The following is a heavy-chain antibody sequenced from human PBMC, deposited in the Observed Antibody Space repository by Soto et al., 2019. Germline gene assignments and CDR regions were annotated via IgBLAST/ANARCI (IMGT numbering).Heavy chain of an antibody. Sequence: QVQLVQSGAEVKKPGSSVKVSCKASGGTFSSYTISWVRQAPGQGLEWMGRIIPILGIANYAQKFQGRVTITAEKSPSTAYMELSSLRSEDTAVYYCARDGGGVVVPAADWYFDLWGRGTLVTVSS. CDR3: ARDGGGVVVPAADWYFDL. J-gene: IGHJ2*01. D-gene: IGHD2-2*01. CDR2: IIPILGIA. V-gene: IGHV1-69*08. CDR1: GGTFSSYT.